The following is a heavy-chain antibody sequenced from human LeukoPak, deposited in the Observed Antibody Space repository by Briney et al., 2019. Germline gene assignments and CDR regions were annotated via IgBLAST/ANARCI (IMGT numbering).Heavy chain of an antibody. D-gene: IGHD1-20*01. V-gene: IGHV7-4-1*02. J-gene: IGHJ3*01. CDR2: INTDTGNP. CDR3: ARAGLTGSKVAFDV. CDR1: GYTFTSYA. Sequence: GASVKVSCKASGYTFTSYAMHWVRQAPGQGLEWMGWINTDTGNPTYAQGFTGHYVFSLDTSVSTAYLQIISLKAEDTAVYYCARAGLTGSKVAFDVWGQGTMVTVSS.